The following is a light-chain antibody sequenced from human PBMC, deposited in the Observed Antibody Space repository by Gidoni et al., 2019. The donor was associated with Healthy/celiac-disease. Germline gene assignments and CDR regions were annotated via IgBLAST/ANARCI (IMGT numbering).Light chain of an antibody. J-gene: IGKJ1*01. Sequence: IVLTQSPGTLSLSPGERATRSCRPSQTISSSYFAWYQQKPGQAPRLLIYGASSRATGIPDRFSGGGSGTDFTLSISRLEPEDFAVYFCQQYGSSPRTFGQGTKVEIK. CDR1: QTISSSY. CDR3: QQYGSSPRT. V-gene: IGKV3-20*01. CDR2: GAS.